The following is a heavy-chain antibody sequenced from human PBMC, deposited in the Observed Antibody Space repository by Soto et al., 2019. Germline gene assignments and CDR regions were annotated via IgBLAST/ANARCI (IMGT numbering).Heavy chain of an antibody. Sequence: GASVKVSCKAAGYTFTGYYMHWVRQAPGQGLEWMGWINPNSGGTNYAQKFQGRVTMTRDTSISNAYMERSRLRSGDTAVYYWASRSSGWSDAFDIWGQETMVTVSS. CDR2: INPNSGGT. V-gene: IGHV1-2*02. J-gene: IGHJ3*02. D-gene: IGHD6-19*01. CDR1: GYTFTGYY. CDR3: ASRSSGWSDAFDI.